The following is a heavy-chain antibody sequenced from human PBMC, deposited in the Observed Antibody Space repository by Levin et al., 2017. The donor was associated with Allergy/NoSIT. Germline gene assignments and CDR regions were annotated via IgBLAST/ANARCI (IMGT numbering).Heavy chain of an antibody. CDR1: GFTFSSYA. Sequence: GGSLRLSCAASGFTFSSYAMSWVRQAPGKGLEWVSAISGSGGSTYYADSVKGRFTISRDNSKNTLYLQMNSLRAEDTAVYYCAKSAGGYSNYGEFFYYYGMDVWGQGTTVTVSS. CDR2: ISGSGGST. D-gene: IGHD4-11*01. CDR3: AKSAGGYSNYGEFFYYYGMDV. V-gene: IGHV3-23*01. J-gene: IGHJ6*02.